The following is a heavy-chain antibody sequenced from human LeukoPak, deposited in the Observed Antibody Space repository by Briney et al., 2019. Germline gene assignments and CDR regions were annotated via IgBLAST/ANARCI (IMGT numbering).Heavy chain of an antibody. V-gene: IGHV3-23*01. CDR2: ISSSGGSK. Sequence: GGSLRLSCAASGLTFSSDAMSSVRQAPGKGLEWVSPISSSGGSKYYADSVKGRFTISRDNSKNALYLQMNSLRAEDTAVYYCASKPYSNSDGNWFDPWGQGTLVTVSS. D-gene: IGHD4-11*01. J-gene: IGHJ5*02. CDR1: GLTFSSDA. CDR3: ASKPYSNSDGNWFDP.